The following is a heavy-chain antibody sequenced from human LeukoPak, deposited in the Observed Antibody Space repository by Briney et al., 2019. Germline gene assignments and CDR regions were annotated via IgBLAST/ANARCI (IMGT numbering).Heavy chain of an antibody. V-gene: IGHV1-2*02. Sequence: ASVKVSCKASGYTFTGYYMHWVRQAPGQGLEWMGWINPNSGGTNYAQKFQGRVTMTRDTSISTAYMELSRLRSDDTAVYYCARDKAITMVRGVMKDWFDPWGQGTLVTVSS. J-gene: IGHJ5*02. CDR1: GYTFTGYY. CDR3: ARDKAITMVRGVMKDWFDP. CDR2: INPNSGGT. D-gene: IGHD3-10*01.